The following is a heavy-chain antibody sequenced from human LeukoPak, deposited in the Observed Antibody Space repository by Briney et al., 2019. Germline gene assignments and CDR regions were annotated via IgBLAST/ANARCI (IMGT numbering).Heavy chain of an antibody. CDR2: INPSGGST. D-gene: IGHD5-24*01. J-gene: IGHJ3*02. Sequence: GASVKVSCKASGYTFTSYYMHWVRQAPGQGLEWMGIINPSGGSTSYAQKFQGRVTMTRDMSTSTDYMELSSLRSEDTAVYYCARVEMATFAFDIWGQGTMVTVS. CDR1: GYTFTSYY. CDR3: ARVEMATFAFDI. V-gene: IGHV1-46*01.